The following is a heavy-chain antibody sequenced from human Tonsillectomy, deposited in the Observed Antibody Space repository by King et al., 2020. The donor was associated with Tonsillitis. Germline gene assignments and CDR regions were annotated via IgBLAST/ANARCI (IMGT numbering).Heavy chain of an antibody. CDR2: IYYSGST. D-gene: IGHD3-10*01. J-gene: IGHJ4*02. V-gene: IGHV4-30-4*07. CDR3: ARADGDFDY. Sequence: MQLQESGPGLVKPSQTLSLTCAVSGGSISSGGYSWSWIRQPPGKGLEWIGYIYYSGSTYYNPSLKSQVTISVDTSKNQFSLKLSSVTAADTAVYYCARADGDFDYWGQGTLVTVSS. CDR1: GGSISSGGYS.